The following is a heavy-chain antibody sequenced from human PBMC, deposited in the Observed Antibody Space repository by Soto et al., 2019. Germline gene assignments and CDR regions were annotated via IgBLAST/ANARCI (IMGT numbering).Heavy chain of an antibody. CDR1: GFTFDDYA. D-gene: IGHD4-17*01. J-gene: IGHJ4*02. CDR3: AKDSHDYGDYFDY. CDR2: ISWDGGST. V-gene: IGHV3-43D*03. Sequence: GGSLRLSCAASGFTFDDYAMHWVRQAPGKGLEWVSLISWDGGSTYYADSVKGRFTISRDNSKNSLYLQMNSLRAEDTALYYCAKDSHDYGDYFDYWGQGTLVTVSS.